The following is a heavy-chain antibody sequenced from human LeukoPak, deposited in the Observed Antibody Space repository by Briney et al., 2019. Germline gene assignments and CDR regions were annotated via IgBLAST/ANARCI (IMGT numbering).Heavy chain of an antibody. D-gene: IGHD3-22*01. Sequence: GGSLSLSRAASGFTFSSYAMTWVRQVPGKGLEWVSSISDNAYTTYYADSVRGRFTISRDNSKNTLYLQMIGLRPEDTAVYSCAKYFYDSSGYYDAAPLDSWGQGTLVTVFS. CDR2: ISDNAYTT. J-gene: IGHJ4*02. CDR3: AKYFYDSSGYYDAAPLDS. V-gene: IGHV3-23*01. CDR1: GFTFSSYA.